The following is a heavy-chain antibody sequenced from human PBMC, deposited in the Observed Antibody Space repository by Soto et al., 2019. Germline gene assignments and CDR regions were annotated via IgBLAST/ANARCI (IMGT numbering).Heavy chain of an antibody. D-gene: IGHD4-17*01. CDR1: GFTVSSDY. V-gene: IGHV3-66*01. CDR2: MYRSGNT. CDR3: ARLDYGDYLGVI. J-gene: IGHJ4*02. Sequence: GGSLRLSCAASGFTVSSDYMSWVRQAPGKGLEWDSVMYRSGNTEYADSVKGRFTISRDNSKNTLYLQMNSLRAEDTAVYYCARLDYGDYLGVIWGQGTLVTVSS.